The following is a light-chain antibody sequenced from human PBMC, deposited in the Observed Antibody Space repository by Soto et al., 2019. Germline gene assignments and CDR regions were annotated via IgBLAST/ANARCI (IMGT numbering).Light chain of an antibody. CDR2: DAS. CDR3: QQSSNWPGT. V-gene: IGKV3-11*01. J-gene: IGKJ2*01. Sequence: EIVLTQSPATLSSSPGERATLSCTASQSVSSYLAWYQQKPGQAPRLLIYDASNRATGIPARFSGSGSGTDFTLAISSLEPEDFAVYYCQQSSNWPGTFGQGTKLEIK. CDR1: QSVSSY.